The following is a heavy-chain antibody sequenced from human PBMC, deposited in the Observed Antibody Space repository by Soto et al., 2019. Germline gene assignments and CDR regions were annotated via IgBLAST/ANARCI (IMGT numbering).Heavy chain of an antibody. CDR3: ARVWIQLWGTFDY. V-gene: IGHV3-30-3*01. J-gene: IGHJ4*02. D-gene: IGHD5-18*01. CDR2: ISYDGSNK. Sequence: QVQLVESGGGVVQPGRSLRLSCAASGFTFSSYAMHWVRQAPGKGLEWVAVISYDGSNKYYADSVKGRFTISRDNSKNTLYLQMNSLRAEDTAVYYCARVWIQLWGTFDYWGQETLVTVSS. CDR1: GFTFSSYA.